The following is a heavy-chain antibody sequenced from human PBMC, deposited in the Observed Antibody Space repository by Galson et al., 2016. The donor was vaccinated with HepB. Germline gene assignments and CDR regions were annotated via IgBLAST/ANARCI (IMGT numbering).Heavy chain of an antibody. V-gene: IGHV1-3*01. Sequence: SVKVSCKGSGYSFRTYAIHWVRQAPGQSLEWMGWINAGDANTRSSEKFQGRLTLTRDTSASTVYMELSGLRSEDTAVYYCARGPATADYWGQGTLVTVSS. CDR1: GYSFRTYA. CDR2: INAGDANT. D-gene: IGHD2-2*01. CDR3: ARGPATADY. J-gene: IGHJ4*02.